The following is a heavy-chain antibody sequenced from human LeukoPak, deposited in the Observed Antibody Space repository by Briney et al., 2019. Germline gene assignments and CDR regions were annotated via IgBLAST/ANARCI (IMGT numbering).Heavy chain of an antibody. D-gene: IGHD6-6*01. V-gene: IGHV4-38-2*02. CDR3: ARHISSSSGSNAFDI. Sequence: SETLSLTCTVSGYSISSGYYWGWIRQPPGKGLGWIGSIYYSGSTYYNPSLKSRVTISVDTSKNQFSLKLSSVTAADTAVYYCARHISSSSGSNAFDIWGQGTMVTVSS. J-gene: IGHJ3*02. CDR1: GYSISSGYY. CDR2: IYYSGST.